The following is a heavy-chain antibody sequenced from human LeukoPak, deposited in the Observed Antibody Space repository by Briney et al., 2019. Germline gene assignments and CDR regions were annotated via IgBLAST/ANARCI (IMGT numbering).Heavy chain of an antibody. CDR1: GGSISSGVYS. Sequence: TLSLTCAVSGGSISSGVYSWSWFRQPPGKGLEWIGYIYYSGNTYYNPSLKSRVTISVDTSKNHFSLKLSSVTAADTAVYYCARAGAMVRGVTYYYYYMDVWGKGTTVTVSS. CDR3: ARAGAMVRGVTYYYYYMDV. D-gene: IGHD3-10*01. CDR2: IYYSGNT. J-gene: IGHJ6*03. V-gene: IGHV4-30-4*07.